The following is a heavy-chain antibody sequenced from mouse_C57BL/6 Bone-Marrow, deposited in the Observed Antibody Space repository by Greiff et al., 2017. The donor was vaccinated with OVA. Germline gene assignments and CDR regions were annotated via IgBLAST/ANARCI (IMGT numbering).Heavy chain of an antibody. V-gene: IGHV1-55*01. Sequence: QVQLQQPGAELVKPGASVKMSCKASGYTFTSYWITWVKQRPGQGLEWIGDIYPGSGSTNYNEKLKSKATLTVDTSSSTAYMQLSSLTSEDSAVYYCARSIYDYDVYAMDYWGQGTSVTVSS. CDR3: ARSIYDYDVYAMDY. D-gene: IGHD2-4*01. CDR1: GYTFTSYW. J-gene: IGHJ4*01. CDR2: IYPGSGST.